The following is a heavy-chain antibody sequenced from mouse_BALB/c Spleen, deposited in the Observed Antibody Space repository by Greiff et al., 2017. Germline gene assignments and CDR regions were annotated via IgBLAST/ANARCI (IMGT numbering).Heavy chain of an antibody. CDR1: GFTFSDYY. J-gene: IGHJ4*01. V-gene: IGHV5-4*02. CDR2: ISDGGSYT. CDR3: ANYGSSYYAMDY. D-gene: IGHD1-1*01. Sequence: EVMLVESGGGLVKPGGSLKLSCAASGFTFSDYYMYWVRQTPEKRLEWVATISDGGSYTYYPDSVKGRFTISRDNAKNNLYLQMSSLKSEDTAMYYCANYGSSYYAMDYWGQGTSVTVSS.